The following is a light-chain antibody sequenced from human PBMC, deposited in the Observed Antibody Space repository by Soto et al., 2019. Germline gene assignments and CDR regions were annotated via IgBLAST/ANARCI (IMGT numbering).Light chain of an antibody. CDR1: QSVSRSS. CDR3: QQYGNSPQT. V-gene: IGKV3-20*01. Sequence: EIVLTQSPGTLSLSPGERATLSCRASQSVSRSSLAWYQQKPGQAPRLLIYGASSRATGIPDRFSGSGSGTDFTLTISRLEPEDFAVYYCQQYGNSPQTFGQGTKVDIK. CDR2: GAS. J-gene: IGKJ1*01.